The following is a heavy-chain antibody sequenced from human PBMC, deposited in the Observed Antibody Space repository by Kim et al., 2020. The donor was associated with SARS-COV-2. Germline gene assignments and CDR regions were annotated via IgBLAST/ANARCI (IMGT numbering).Heavy chain of an antibody. CDR1: GFTFSGSA. D-gene: IGHD2-2*01. J-gene: IGHJ6*03. Sequence: GGSLRLSCAASGFTFSGSAMHWVRQASGKGLEWVGRIRSKANSYATAYAASVKGRFTISRDDSKNTAYLQMNSLKTEDTAVYYCTRKVDCSSTSCSFYYYYMDVWGKGTTVTVSS. V-gene: IGHV3-73*01. CDR2: IRSKANSYAT. CDR3: TRKVDCSSTSCSFYYYYMDV.